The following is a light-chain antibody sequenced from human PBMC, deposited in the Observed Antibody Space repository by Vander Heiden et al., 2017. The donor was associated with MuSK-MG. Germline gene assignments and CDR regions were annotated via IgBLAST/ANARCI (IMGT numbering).Light chain of an antibody. CDR3: QQRSNWLT. V-gene: IGKV3-11*01. CDR1: QSVSSY. CDR2: DAS. J-gene: IGKJ4*01. Sequence: EIVLTQSPATLSLSPGERATLSCRASQSVSSYLAWYQQKPGQAPRLLIYDASNRDSGIPDRFSGSGSGTDFTLTISSREPEDFAVYYWQQRSNWLTFGGGTKVEIK.